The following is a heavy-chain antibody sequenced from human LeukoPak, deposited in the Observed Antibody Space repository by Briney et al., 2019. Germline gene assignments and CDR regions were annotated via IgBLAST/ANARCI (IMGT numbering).Heavy chain of an antibody. Sequence: GGSLRLSCAASGFTFSDYYMSWIRQAPGKGLEWVSYISSSGSTIYYADSVKGRFAISRDNAKNSLYLQMNSLRAEDTAVYYCARVRRGYDYYFDYWGQGTLVTVSS. CDR2: ISSSGSTI. D-gene: IGHD2-15*01. CDR1: GFTFSDYY. CDR3: ARVRRGYDYYFDY. V-gene: IGHV3-11*01. J-gene: IGHJ4*02.